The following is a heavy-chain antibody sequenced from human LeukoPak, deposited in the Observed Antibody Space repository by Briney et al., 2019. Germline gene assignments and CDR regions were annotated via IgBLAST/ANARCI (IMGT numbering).Heavy chain of an antibody. CDR2: IHTSGST. J-gene: IGHJ6*03. Sequence: SETLSLTCTVSGGSITSYYWSWIRQPAGKGLEWIGRIHTSGSTDHNPSLKSRVTMSVDTSKNEFSLKLTSVTAADTAVYYCARARKGYCSSTSCYNSGNYYYYYMDVWGKGTTVTVSS. D-gene: IGHD2-2*02. V-gene: IGHV4-4*07. CDR3: ARARKGYCSSTSCYNSGNYYYYYMDV. CDR1: GGSITSYY.